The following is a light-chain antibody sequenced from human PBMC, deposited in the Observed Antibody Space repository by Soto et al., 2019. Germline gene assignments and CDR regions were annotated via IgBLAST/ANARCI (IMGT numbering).Light chain of an antibody. V-gene: IGLV2-14*01. J-gene: IGLJ3*02. Sequence: QSALTQPASVSGSPGQSVTISCTGTSSYVGGYNYVSWYQQHPGKAPKLMIYDVSNRPSGVSNRFSGSKSGNTASLTISGLQAEDEADYYCSSYTSSSTPLVFGGTTKLTVL. CDR1: SSYVGGYNY. CDR3: SSYTSSSTPLV. CDR2: DVS.